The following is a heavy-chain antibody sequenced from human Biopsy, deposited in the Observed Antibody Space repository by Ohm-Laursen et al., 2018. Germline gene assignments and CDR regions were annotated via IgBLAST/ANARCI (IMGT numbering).Heavy chain of an antibody. D-gene: IGHD3-9*01. CDR3: ATKLTGYFHH. Sequence: SSVKVSCKAPGGTFGNYGVNWVRQAPGQGLEWLGGNIPILGTGNYTQKFQDRVTVAADTSTSTATMELRSLRSDDTAVYYCATKLTGYFHHWGQGTLVIVSS. V-gene: IGHV1-69*06. CDR1: GGTFGNYG. CDR2: NIPILGTG. J-gene: IGHJ1*01.